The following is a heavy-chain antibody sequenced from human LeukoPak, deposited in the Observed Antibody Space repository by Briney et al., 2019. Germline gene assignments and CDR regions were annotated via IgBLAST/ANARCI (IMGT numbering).Heavy chain of an antibody. D-gene: IGHD2-15*01. J-gene: IGHJ4*02. Sequence: SETLSPTCSVSGGSINNYHWSWIRQPAGKGLEWIGRIYTSGNTNYSPSFKSRVTMSVDMSKNQFSLKLSSVTAADTAVYYCATCSGGSCYWGQGTLVTVSS. CDR2: IYTSGNT. CDR3: ATCSGGSCY. V-gene: IGHV4-4*07. CDR1: GGSINNYH.